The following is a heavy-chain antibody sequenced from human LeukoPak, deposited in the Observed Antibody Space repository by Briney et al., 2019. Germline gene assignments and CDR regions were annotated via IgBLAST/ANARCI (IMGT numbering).Heavy chain of an antibody. D-gene: IGHD6-19*01. CDR2: IYYSGST. CDR1: GGSISSGGYY. CDR3: AKERNLEIAVAGTIFDY. J-gene: IGHJ4*02. V-gene: IGHV4-31*03. Sequence: TLSLTCTVSGGSISSGGYYWSWIRQHPGKGLEWIGYIYYSGSTYYNPSLKSRVTISVDTSKNQFSLKLSSVTAADTAVYYCAKERNLEIAVAGTIFDYWGQGTLVTVSS.